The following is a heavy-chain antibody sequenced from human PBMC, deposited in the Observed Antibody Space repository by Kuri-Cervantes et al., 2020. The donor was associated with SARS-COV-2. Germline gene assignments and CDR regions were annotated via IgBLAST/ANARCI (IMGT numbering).Heavy chain of an antibody. J-gene: IGHJ5*02. Sequence: GESLKISCKGSGYSFTSYWISWVRQMPGKGLEWMGRIDPTDSYTNYSPSFQGHVTISADRSISTAYLQWSSLKASDTAMYYCARHATMVTYDTQPNWFDPWGQGNPGHRLL. D-gene: IGHD5-18*01. CDR2: IDPTDSYT. CDR1: GYSFTSYW. V-gene: IGHV5-10-1*01. CDR3: ARHATMVTYDTQPNWFDP.